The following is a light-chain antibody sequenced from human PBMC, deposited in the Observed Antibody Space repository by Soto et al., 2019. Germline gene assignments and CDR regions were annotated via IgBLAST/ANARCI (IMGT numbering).Light chain of an antibody. J-gene: IGLJ1*01. CDR1: SSNIGAGFD. V-gene: IGLV1-40*01. CDR3: AAWDDSLNGYV. CDR2: DNS. Sequence: QSVLTQPPSVSGAPGQRVTISCTGNSSNIGAGFDVHWYQQLPGTAPKLLIYDNSNRPSGVPDRFSGSKSGTSASLAITGLQAEDGTDYICAAWDDSLNGYVFGTGTKLTVL.